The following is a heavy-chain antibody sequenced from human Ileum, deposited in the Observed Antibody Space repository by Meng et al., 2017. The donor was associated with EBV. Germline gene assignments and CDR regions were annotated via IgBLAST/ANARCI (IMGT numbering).Heavy chain of an antibody. Sequence: VQLQESGPGLVKPSVTLSFTCAVSGGSISRRDWWSWVRQPPGKGLEWIGETSHSGSTNYSPSLKSRVTISLDKSKNQLSLKLNSVTAADTAVYYCASSDYYRSDYWGQGTLVTVSS. D-gene: IGHD3-22*01. CDR1: GGSISRRDW. CDR3: ASSDYYRSDY. V-gene: IGHV4-4*02. J-gene: IGHJ4*02. CDR2: TSHSGST.